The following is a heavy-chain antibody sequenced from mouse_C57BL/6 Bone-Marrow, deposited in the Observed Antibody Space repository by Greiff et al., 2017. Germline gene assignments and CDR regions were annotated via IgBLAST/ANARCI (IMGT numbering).Heavy chain of an antibody. J-gene: IGHJ1*03. Sequence: QVQLQQSGAELMKPGASVKLSCKATGYTFTGYWIEWVKQRPGHGLEWIGEILPGSGNTYYNEKFKGKATLTADKSSSTAYMELRSLTSEDSAVYFCARVGYFDVWGTGTTVTVSS. CDR1: GYTFTGYW. CDR3: ARVGYFDV. CDR2: ILPGSGNT. V-gene: IGHV1-9*01.